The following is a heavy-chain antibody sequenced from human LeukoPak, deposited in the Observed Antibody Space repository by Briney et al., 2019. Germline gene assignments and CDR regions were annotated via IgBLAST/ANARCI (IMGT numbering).Heavy chain of an antibody. Sequence: QPGRSLRLSCAASGFTFSSYGMHWVRQAPGKGLEWVAVISYDGSNKYYADSVKGRFTISRDNSKNTLYLQMNSLRAEDTAVYYCAKDGSGSSLDYWGQGTLVTVSS. CDR3: AKDGSGSSLDY. CDR1: GFTFSSYG. J-gene: IGHJ4*02. D-gene: IGHD1-26*01. V-gene: IGHV3-30*18. CDR2: ISYDGSNK.